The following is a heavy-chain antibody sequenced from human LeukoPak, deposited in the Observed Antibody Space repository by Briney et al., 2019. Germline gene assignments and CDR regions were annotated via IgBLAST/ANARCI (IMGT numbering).Heavy chain of an antibody. CDR1: GFTFTSSA. Sequence: RGASVKVSCTASGFTFTSSAMQWVRQARGQRLEWIGWIVVGSGNTNYAQKFQERVTITRDMSTSTAYMELSSLRSEDTAVYYCAADRGEFDPWGQGTLVTVSS. V-gene: IGHV1-58*02. D-gene: IGHD3-10*01. CDR3: AADRGEFDP. J-gene: IGHJ5*02. CDR2: IVVGSGNT.